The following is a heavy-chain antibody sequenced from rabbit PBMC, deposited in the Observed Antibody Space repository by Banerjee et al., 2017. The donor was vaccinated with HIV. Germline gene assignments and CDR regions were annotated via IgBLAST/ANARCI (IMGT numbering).Heavy chain of an antibody. V-gene: IGHV1S45*01. CDR3: ARQVYVTTPGSPFNL. D-gene: IGHD3-1*01. Sequence: QEQLVESGGGLVQPEGSLTLTCTASGFSFSSGYYMCWVRPAPGKGLEWIAYINTGSSASTAYASWAKGRFTISKTSSTTVTLQMTSLTVADTATYFCARQVYVTTPGSPFNLWGPGTLVTVS. CDR1: GFSFSSGYY. J-gene: IGHJ4*01. CDR2: INTGSSAST.